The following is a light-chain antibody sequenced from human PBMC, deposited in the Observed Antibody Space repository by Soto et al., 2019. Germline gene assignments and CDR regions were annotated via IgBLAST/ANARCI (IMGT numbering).Light chain of an antibody. CDR1: QTISSN. CDR2: GAS. CDR3: QQYNSWPPYS. J-gene: IGKJ2*03. V-gene: IGKV3-15*01. Sequence: EIVMTQSPATLSVSPGERATLSCRASQTISSNLAWYQQKPGQAPRLLISGASTRATGIPARFSGSGSGTEFTLTISSLQPEEFAVYYCQQYNSWPPYSFGQGSKLEIK.